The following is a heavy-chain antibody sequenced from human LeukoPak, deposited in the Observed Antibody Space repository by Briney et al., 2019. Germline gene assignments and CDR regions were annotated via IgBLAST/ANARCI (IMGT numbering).Heavy chain of an antibody. Sequence: GGGLRLSCAASKFTFRAYTMHSVRHAPGKGLEWVSCIHSANGYIYYADSVKGRFTISRDTADSSLYLQMTSLRAEDTAVYYCARVFYSSGWYPLWGEGTLVTVSS. J-gene: IGHJ4*02. CDR1: KFTFRAYT. CDR3: ARVFYSSGWYPL. CDR2: IHSANGYI. V-gene: IGHV3-21*01. D-gene: IGHD6-19*01.